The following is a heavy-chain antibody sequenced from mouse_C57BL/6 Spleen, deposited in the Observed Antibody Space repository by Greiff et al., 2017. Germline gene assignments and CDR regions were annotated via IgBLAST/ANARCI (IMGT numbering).Heavy chain of an antibody. D-gene: IGHD3-3*01. Sequence: QVQLQQSGAELVRPGTSVKVSCKASGYAFTNYLIEWVKQRPGQGLEWIGVINPGSGGTNYNEKFKGKATLTADKSSSTAYMQLSSLTSEDSAVYFCARGVLGGYFDVWGTGTTVTVSS. CDR1: GYAFTNYL. J-gene: IGHJ1*03. V-gene: IGHV1-54*01. CDR2: INPGSGGT. CDR3: ARGVLGGYFDV.